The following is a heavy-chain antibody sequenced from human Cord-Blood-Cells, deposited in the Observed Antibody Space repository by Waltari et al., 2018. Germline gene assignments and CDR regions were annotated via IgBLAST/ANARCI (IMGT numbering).Heavy chain of an antibody. CDR1: GCSISSSRYY. J-gene: IGHJ2*01. V-gene: IGHV4-39*01. D-gene: IGHD6-6*01. Sequence: QLQLQESGPGLVKPSETLSFTCTVPGCSISSSRYYWGCIRQPPGKGLEWIGSIYYSGSTYYNPSLKSRVTISVDTSKNQFSLKLSSVTAADTAVYYCARHVGIAARPDWYFDLWGRGTLVTVSS. CDR2: IYYSGST. CDR3: ARHVGIAARPDWYFDL.